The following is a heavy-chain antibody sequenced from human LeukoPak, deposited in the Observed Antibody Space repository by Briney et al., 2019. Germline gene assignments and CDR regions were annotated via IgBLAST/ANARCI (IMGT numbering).Heavy chain of an antibody. CDR3: ARAVGATMDYYYYYMDV. CDR1: GYTFTGYY. V-gene: IGHV1-2*02. CDR2: INPNSGGT. Sequence: ASVKVSCKASGYTFTGYYMHWVRQAPGQGLEWMGWINPNSGGTNYAQKFQGRVTMTRDMSTSTVYMELSSLRSEDTAVYYCARAVGATMDYYYYYMDVWGKGTTVTVSS. D-gene: IGHD1-26*01. J-gene: IGHJ6*03.